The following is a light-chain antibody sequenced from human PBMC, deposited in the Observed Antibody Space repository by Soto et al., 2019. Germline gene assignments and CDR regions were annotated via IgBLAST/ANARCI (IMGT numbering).Light chain of an antibody. J-gene: IGLJ1*01. CDR1: KNDIGVYDF. CDR2: EVV. Sequence: QSVLTQPPSASGYPGQSVTISCTGTKNDIGVYDFVSWYQHHPGKAPRLIIYEVVQRPSGVPDRFSGSKSGNTASLTVSGLQAADEADYFCKSYAGSNTYVFGSGTMV. V-gene: IGLV2-8*01. CDR3: KSYAGSNTYV.